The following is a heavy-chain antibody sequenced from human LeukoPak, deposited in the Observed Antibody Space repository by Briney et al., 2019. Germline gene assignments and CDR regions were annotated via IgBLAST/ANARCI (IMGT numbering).Heavy chain of an antibody. CDR1: GFIFRNYD. D-gene: IGHD4-11*01. CDR2: IITSGANT. J-gene: IGHJ4*02. V-gene: IGHV3-23*01. CDR3: VRGHSIFDY. Sequence: GGCLRLSCAASGFIFRNYDMTWVRQAPGKGLQWVSHIITSGANTYYADSVKGRFTISRDNSKNTLFLQMNSLRAEDTALYYCVRGHSIFDYWGQGTLVTVSS.